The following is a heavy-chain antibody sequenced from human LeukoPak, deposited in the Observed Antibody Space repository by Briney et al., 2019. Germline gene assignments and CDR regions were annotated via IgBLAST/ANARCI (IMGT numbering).Heavy chain of an antibody. CDR1: GGSISSSSYY. Sequence: SETLSLTCTVSGGSISSSSYYWGWIRQPPGKGLEWIGSIYYSGSTYYNPSLKSRVTISVDKSKTQFSLKLSSVTAADTAVYYCARWSFSGRWIQLWPTGDYYFDYWGQGTLVTISS. J-gene: IGHJ4*02. CDR2: IYYSGST. CDR3: ARWSFSGRWIQLWPTGDYYFDY. D-gene: IGHD5-18*01. V-gene: IGHV4-39*07.